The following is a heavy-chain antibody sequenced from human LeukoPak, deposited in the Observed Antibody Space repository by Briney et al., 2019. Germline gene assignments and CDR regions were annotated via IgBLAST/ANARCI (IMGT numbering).Heavy chain of an antibody. CDR3: ARDGYSGNDGL. CDR1: GFTFSSYG. V-gene: IGHV3-23*01. CDR2: ISGSGDST. Sequence: GGSLRLSCAASGFTFSSYGMSWVRQAPGKGLEWVSGISGSGDSTYYADSVNGRFTISRDNSKNTLYLQMNSLRAEDTAVYYCARDGYSGNDGLWGQGALVTVSS. D-gene: IGHD5-12*01. J-gene: IGHJ4*02.